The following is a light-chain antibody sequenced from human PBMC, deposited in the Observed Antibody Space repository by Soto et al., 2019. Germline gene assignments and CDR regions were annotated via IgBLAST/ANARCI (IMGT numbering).Light chain of an antibody. CDR3: CSYAGSSSDV. V-gene: IGLV2-23*02. CDR2: EVS. Sequence: QSALTQPASVSGSPGQSITISCTGTSSDVGSYNLVSWYQQHPGKAPKLMICEVSKRPSGVSNRFSGSKSGKTASLTISGLQAEDEADYYCCSYAGSSSDVFGTGTKLTVL. CDR1: SSDVGSYNL. J-gene: IGLJ1*01.